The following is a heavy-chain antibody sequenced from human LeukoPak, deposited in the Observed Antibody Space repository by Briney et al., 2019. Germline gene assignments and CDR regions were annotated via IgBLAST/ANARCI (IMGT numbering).Heavy chain of an antibody. V-gene: IGHV3-7*01. J-gene: IGHJ4*02. D-gene: IGHD1-26*01. CDR1: GFTFSAYW. CDR2: IKENGREK. Sequence: GSLRLSCAASGFTFSAYWLSWVRQAPGKGLEWVANIKENGREKYYADSVKGRFTISRDNAKNSLYLEMNGLRADDTAVYFCARDLVGASYYWGQGTPVTVSS. CDR3: ARDLVGASYY.